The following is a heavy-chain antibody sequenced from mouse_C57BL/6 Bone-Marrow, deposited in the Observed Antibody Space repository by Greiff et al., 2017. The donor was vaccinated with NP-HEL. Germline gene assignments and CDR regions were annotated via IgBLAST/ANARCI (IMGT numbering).Heavy chain of an antibody. CDR2: INPYNGGT. J-gene: IGHJ2*01. Sequence: VQLQQSGPVLVKPGASVKMSCKASGYTFTDYYMNWVKQSHGKSLEWIGVINPYNGGTSYNQKFKGKATLTVDKSSSTAYMQLSSLTSEDSAVYYCAIRRDFDYWGQGTTLTVSS. CDR1: GYTFTDYY. V-gene: IGHV1-19*01. CDR3: AIRRDFDY.